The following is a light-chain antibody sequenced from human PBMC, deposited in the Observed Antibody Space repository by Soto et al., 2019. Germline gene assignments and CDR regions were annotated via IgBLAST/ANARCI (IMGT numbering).Light chain of an antibody. Sequence: EIVLTQSPATLSLSPGERATLSCRADQSVSSYLAWYQQKPGQALRLLIYDTSNRATGIPARFSGSGSGTDFTLTISSLEPEDFAVYYCQQRSNRPLTFGGGTKVDIK. CDR1: QSVSSY. J-gene: IGKJ4*01. V-gene: IGKV3-11*01. CDR2: DTS. CDR3: QQRSNRPLT.